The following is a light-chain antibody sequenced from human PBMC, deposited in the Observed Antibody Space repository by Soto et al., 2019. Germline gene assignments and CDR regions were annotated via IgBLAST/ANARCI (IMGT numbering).Light chain of an antibody. CDR1: SGDVGSFDF. CDR2: GVS. V-gene: IGLV2-14*01. Sequence: QSALTQPVSVSGSPGQSITISCTGTSGDVGSFDFVSWYQHSPGKAPKLMIYGVSYRPSGVSNRFSGSKSGNTASLTSSGLQTEDEADCYCCSFKSGDTHDVFGTGTTVTVL. CDR3: CSFKSGDTHDV. J-gene: IGLJ1*01.